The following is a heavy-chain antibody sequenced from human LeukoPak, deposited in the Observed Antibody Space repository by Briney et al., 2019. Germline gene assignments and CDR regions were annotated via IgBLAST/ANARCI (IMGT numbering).Heavy chain of an antibody. V-gene: IGHV1-18*01. Sequence: GASVKVSCKASGGTFSSYAISWVRQAPGQGLEWMGWISAYNGNTNYAQKLQGRVTMTTDTSTSTAYMELRSLRSDDTAVYYCARAYYYDSSGGIGDYWGQGTLVTVSS. J-gene: IGHJ4*02. CDR1: GGTFSSYA. CDR3: ARAYYYDSSGGIGDY. D-gene: IGHD3-22*01. CDR2: ISAYNGNT.